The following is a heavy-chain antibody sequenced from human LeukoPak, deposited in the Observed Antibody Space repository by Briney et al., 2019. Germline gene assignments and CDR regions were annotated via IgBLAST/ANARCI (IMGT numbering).Heavy chain of an antibody. CDR2: ISSSGSTI. Sequence: GGSLRLSCAASGFTFSSYEMNWVRQAPGKGLEWVSYISSSGSTIYYADSVKGRFTISRDNAKNSLYLQMNSVRAEDTAVYYCARFGTTVTRNYWGQGTLVTVSS. D-gene: IGHD4-17*01. CDR3: ARFGTTVTRNY. J-gene: IGHJ4*02. V-gene: IGHV3-48*03. CDR1: GFTFSSYE.